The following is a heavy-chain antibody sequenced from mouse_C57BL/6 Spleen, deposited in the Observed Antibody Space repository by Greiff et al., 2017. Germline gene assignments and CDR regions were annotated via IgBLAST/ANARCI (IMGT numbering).Heavy chain of an antibody. Sequence: VQLKESGVGLVKPGGSLKLSCAASGFTFSSYAMSWVRQTPEKRLEWVATISDGGSYTYYPDNVKGRFTISRDNAKNNLYLQMSHLKSEDTAMYYCASARNYDYAMDYWGQGTSVTVSS. CDR2: ISDGGSYT. CDR3: ASARNYDYAMDY. J-gene: IGHJ4*01. CDR1: GFTFSSYA. D-gene: IGHD2-1*01. V-gene: IGHV5-4*01.